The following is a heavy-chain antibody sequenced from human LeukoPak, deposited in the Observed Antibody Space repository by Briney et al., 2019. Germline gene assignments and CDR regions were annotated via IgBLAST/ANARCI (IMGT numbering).Heavy chain of an antibody. Sequence: PSETLSLTCSVYGASLSDYFWSWIRQPPGKGLEWIGEINDSGSTNYNPSLKSRATISADTSKNQFSLNLSSVTAADTAVYYCARHMLGGKRSFDSWGQGTLVTVSS. CDR1: GASLSDYF. V-gene: IGHV4-34*01. D-gene: IGHD4-23*01. CDR3: ARHMLGGKRSFDS. J-gene: IGHJ4*02. CDR2: INDSGST.